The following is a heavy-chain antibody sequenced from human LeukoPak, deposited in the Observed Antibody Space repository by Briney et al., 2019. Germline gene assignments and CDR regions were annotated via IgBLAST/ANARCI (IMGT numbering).Heavy chain of an antibody. Sequence: PGGSLRLSCAASGFTFSSYAMSWVRQAPGEGLEWVSSISGSGGGTYYVDSVKGRFTISRDNSKNTLFLQMNSLRAEDTAVYYCAKDEGYDSTGYYSNFGSWGQGSLVTVSS. CDR2: ISGSGGGT. D-gene: IGHD3-22*01. CDR3: AKDEGYDSTGYYSNFGS. CDR1: GFTFSSYA. V-gene: IGHV3-23*01. J-gene: IGHJ4*02.